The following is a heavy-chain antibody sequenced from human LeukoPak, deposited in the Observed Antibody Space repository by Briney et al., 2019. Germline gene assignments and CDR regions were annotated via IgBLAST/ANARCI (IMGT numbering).Heavy chain of an antibody. J-gene: IGHJ6*04. Sequence: SGGSLRLSYAASGFTFSNYWMSWVRQAPGKGLEWVSYISSSGSTIYYADSVKGRFTISRDNAKNSLYLQMNSLRAEDTAVYYCAELGITMIGGVWGKGTTVTISS. CDR3: AELGITMIGGV. CDR2: ISSSGSTI. V-gene: IGHV3-48*03. D-gene: IGHD3-10*02. CDR1: GFTFSNYW.